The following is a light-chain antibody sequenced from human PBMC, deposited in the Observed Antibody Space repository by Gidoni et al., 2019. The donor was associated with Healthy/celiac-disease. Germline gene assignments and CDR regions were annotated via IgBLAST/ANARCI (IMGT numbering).Light chain of an antibody. Sequence: EIGLTQSPATLSLSPGERATLSCRASQSVSSYLAWYQQKPGQAPRLLTYAASNRATGIPARFSGSGSGTDFTLTISSLEPEDFAVYYCQQRSNWLTFXGXTKVEIK. J-gene: IGKJ4*01. V-gene: IGKV3-11*01. CDR1: QSVSSY. CDR2: AAS. CDR3: QQRSNWLT.